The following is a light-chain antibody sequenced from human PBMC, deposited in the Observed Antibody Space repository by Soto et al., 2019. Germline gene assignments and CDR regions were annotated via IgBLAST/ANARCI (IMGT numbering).Light chain of an antibody. CDR1: QSVSSTY. CDR3: QHYGASPYT. J-gene: IGKJ2*01. Sequence: EIVLTQSPGTLSLSPGERATLSCRASQSVSSTYLVWYQQKPGQAPRLLIYGATSRASGIPDRFSGSGSGTDFTLTISRLEPEDFAVYYCQHYGASPYTFGQGTELEIK. V-gene: IGKV3-20*01. CDR2: GAT.